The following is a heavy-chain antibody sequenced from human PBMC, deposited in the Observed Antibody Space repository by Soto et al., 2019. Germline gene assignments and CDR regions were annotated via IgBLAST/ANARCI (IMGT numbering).Heavy chain of an antibody. CDR1: GGSMSSSNW. D-gene: IGHD4-17*01. V-gene: IGHV4-4*02. Sequence: QVQLQESGPGLVKPLGTLSLNCTVSGGSMSSSNWWNWVRQPPGKGLEWIGEAHLSGRTNYNPSLQSRVTISVDTSKNQFSLKLRSVTAAATAVYYCARSEATVLDYWGQGTLVTVSS. CDR2: AHLSGRT. CDR3: ARSEATVLDY. J-gene: IGHJ4*02.